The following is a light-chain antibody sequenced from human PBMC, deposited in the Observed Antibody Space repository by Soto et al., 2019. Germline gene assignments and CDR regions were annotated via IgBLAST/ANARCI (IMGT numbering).Light chain of an antibody. CDR1: QSISSW. Sequence: DIQMTQSPSTLSASVGDRDTITCRASQSISSWLAWYQQKPGKAPKLLIYKASSLESGVPSRFSGSGSGTEFTLTISSLQPDDFATYYCQQYNSYPWTFGQGTKV. V-gene: IGKV1-5*03. CDR2: KAS. J-gene: IGKJ1*01. CDR3: QQYNSYPWT.